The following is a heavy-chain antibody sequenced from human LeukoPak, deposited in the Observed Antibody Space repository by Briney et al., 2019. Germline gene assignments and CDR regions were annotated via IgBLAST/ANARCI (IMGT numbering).Heavy chain of an antibody. Sequence: PSETLSLTCTVSGGSISSYYWSWIRQPPGKGLEWIGYIYYSGSTNYNPSLKSRVTISVDTSKNQFSLKLSSVTAADTAVYYCARDLSNRGRDYYYYMDVWGKGTTVTVSS. CDR2: IYYSGST. CDR3: ARDLSNRGRDYYYYMDV. J-gene: IGHJ6*03. CDR1: GGSISSYY. D-gene: IGHD7-27*01. V-gene: IGHV4-59*12.